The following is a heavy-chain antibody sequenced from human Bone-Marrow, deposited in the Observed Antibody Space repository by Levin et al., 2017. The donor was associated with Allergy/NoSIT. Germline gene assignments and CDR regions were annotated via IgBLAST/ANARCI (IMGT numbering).Heavy chain of an antibody. V-gene: IGHV5-10-1*01. CDR1: GYSFTSYW. J-gene: IGHJ3*02. Sequence: GESLKISCKGSGYSFTSYWISWVRQMPGKGLEWMGRIDPSDSYTNYSPSFQGHVTISADKSISTAYLQWSSLKASDTAMYYCARHVRDEELVRSFDIWGQGTMVTVSS. D-gene: IGHD6-13*01. CDR3: ARHVRDEELVRSFDI. CDR2: IDPSDSYT.